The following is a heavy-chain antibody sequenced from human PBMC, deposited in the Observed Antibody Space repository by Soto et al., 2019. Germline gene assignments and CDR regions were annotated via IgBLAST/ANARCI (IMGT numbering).Heavy chain of an antibody. CDR3: ARCPPDLDYYYGMDV. CDR1: GFTFSSYE. CDR2: ISSSGSTI. V-gene: IGHV3-48*03. J-gene: IGHJ6*02. Sequence: GSLRLSCAASGFTFSSYEMNWVRQAPGKGLEWVSYISSSGSTIYYADSVKGRFTISRDNAKNSLYLQMNSLRAEDTAVDYCARCPPDLDYYYGMDVWGQGTTVTVSS.